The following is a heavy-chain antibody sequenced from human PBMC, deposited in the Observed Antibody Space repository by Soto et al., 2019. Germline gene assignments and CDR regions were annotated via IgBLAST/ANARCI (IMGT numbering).Heavy chain of an antibody. D-gene: IGHD2-2*01. CDR3: AKGRYCSSTSCFPTYYYYYMDV. CDR1: GFTFSSYA. Sequence: GSLRLSCAASGFTFSSYAMSWVRQAPGKGLEWVSAISGSGGSTYYADSVKGRFTISRDNSKNTLYLQMNSLRAEDTAVYYCAKGRYCSSTSCFPTYYYYYMDVWGKGTTVTVSS. V-gene: IGHV3-23*01. CDR2: ISGSGGST. J-gene: IGHJ6*03.